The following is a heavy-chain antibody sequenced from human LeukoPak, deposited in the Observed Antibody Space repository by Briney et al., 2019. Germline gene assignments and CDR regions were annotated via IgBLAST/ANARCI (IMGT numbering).Heavy chain of an antibody. CDR2: IYHSGST. V-gene: IGHV4-30-2*02. CDR3: ASIGYCSSTSCHTFDY. CDR1: GGSISSGGYY. Sequence: SETLSLTCTVSGGSISSGGYYWSWIRQPPGKGLEWIGYIYHSGSTYYNPSLKSRVTISVDRSKNQFSLKLSSVTAADTAVYYCASIGYCSSTSCHTFDYWGQGTLVTVSS. D-gene: IGHD2-2*02. J-gene: IGHJ4*02.